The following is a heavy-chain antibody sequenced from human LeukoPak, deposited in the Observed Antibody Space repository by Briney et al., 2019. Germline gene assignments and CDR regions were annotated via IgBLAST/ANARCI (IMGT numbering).Heavy chain of an antibody. D-gene: IGHD3-9*01. Sequence: PGGSLRLSCAASGFTFSSYGMHWVRQAPGKGLEGVAFIRYDGTDKYYAGSVKGRFTISRDNSKNTLYLQMNSLRAEDTAVYYCAKLQLYYDILTGPVVDHWGQGTLVTVSS. J-gene: IGHJ4*02. CDR1: GFTFSSYG. V-gene: IGHV3-30*02. CDR3: AKLQLYYDILTGPVVDH. CDR2: IRYDGTDK.